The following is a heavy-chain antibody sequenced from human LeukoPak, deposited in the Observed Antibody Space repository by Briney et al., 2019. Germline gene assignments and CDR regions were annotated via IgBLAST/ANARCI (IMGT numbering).Heavy chain of an antibody. Sequence: SETLSLTCTGSGGSINTYYWSWIRQPPGKGLEWIGYLYDSGTTNYNPSLKSRVFISGDTSKNQFSLKLNSMTAADTAVYYCATRGVKTTRCGYWGQGILVTVSS. J-gene: IGHJ4*02. CDR1: GGSINTYY. CDR3: ATRGVKTTRCGY. V-gene: IGHV4-59*01. D-gene: IGHD1-1*01. CDR2: LYDSGTT.